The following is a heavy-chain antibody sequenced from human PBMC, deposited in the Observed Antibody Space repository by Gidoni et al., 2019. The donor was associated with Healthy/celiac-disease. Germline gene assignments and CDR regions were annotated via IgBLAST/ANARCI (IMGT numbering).Heavy chain of an antibody. CDR1: GGTFSSYA. CDR3: ARDVSTVTTVQFDY. Sequence: QVQLVQSGAEVKKPGSSVKVSCKASGGTFSSYAISWVRQAPGQGLEWMGRIIPILGIANYAQKFQGRVTITADKSTSTAYMELSSLRSEDTAVYYCARDVSTVTTVQFDYWGQGTLVTVSS. J-gene: IGHJ4*02. CDR2: IIPILGIA. V-gene: IGHV1-69*09. D-gene: IGHD4-17*01.